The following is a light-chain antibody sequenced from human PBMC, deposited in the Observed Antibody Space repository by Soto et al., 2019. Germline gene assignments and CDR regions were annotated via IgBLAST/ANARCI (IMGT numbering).Light chain of an antibody. CDR2: LAT. Sequence: DIQMTQSPSAVSASVGDRVTITCRASQDISRFLAWFQQNPGKVPKRLVYLATALQNGAPSRFSCSGSGTEFNFTISSLQPEDCATYYCLQHYAYPWTFGQGTKVDIK. CDR1: QDISRF. V-gene: IGKV1-17*03. CDR3: LQHYAYPWT. J-gene: IGKJ1*01.